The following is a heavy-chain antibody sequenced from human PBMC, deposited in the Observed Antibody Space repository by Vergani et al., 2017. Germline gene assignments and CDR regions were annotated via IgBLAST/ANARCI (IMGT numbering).Heavy chain of an antibody. CDR3: ARGDGASLGLVHYYYGMDV. J-gene: IGHJ6*02. D-gene: IGHD6-19*01. CDR2: INPNSGGT. Sequence: QVQLVQSGAEVKKPGASVKVSCKASGYTFTGYYMHWVRQAPGQGLEWMGWINPNSGGTHYAQKFQGWVTMTRETSISTAYMELSRLRSDDTAVYYCARGDGASLGLVHYYYGMDVWGQGTTVTVSS. V-gene: IGHV1-2*04. CDR1: GYTFTGYY.